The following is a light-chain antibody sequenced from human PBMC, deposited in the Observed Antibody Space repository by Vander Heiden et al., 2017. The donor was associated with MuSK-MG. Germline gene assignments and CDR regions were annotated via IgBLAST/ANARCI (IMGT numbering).Light chain of an antibody. CDR3: QRSSSTLYT. CDR2: AAS. V-gene: IGKV1-39*01. CDR1: QSISSY. Sequence: DIQMTQSPSSLSASVGDSVTITCRSSQSISSYLNWYQQKPGKAPKLLIYAASSLQSGVPSRCSGSGSGTDFTLTISSLQPEDFATYYCQRSSSTLYTFGQGTKLEIK. J-gene: IGKJ2*01.